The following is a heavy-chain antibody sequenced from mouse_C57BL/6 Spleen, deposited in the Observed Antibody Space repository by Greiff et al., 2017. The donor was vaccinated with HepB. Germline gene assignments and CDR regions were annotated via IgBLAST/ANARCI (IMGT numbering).Heavy chain of an antibody. J-gene: IGHJ2*01. Sequence: QVQLKESGPGLVAPSQSLFITCTVSGFSLTSYGVHWVRQPPGKGLEWLGVIWVGGSTKYNSGLMSRLSISKDNSKSQVYLKMNSLQTDDTAMYYCAGLEDIWSQGTTLTVSS. CDR1: GFSLTSYG. V-gene: IGHV2-9*02. D-gene: IGHD1-3*01. CDR2: IWVGGST. CDR3: AGLEDI.